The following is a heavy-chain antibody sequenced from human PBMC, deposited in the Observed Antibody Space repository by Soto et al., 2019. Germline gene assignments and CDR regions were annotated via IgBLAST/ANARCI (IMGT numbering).Heavy chain of an antibody. CDR2: INHSGST. CDR1: GGSFSGYY. CDR3: ARGGILIGTIFDY. Sequence: SETLSLTCAVYGGSFSGYYWSWIRQPPGKGLEWIGEINHSGSTNYNPSLKSRVTISVDTSKNQFSLKLSSVTAADTAVYYCARGGILIGTIFDYWGQGTLVTVSS. V-gene: IGHV4-34*01. J-gene: IGHJ4*02. D-gene: IGHD3-9*01.